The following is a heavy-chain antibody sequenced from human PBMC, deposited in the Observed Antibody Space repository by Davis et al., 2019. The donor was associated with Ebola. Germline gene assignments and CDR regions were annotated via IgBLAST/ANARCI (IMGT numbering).Heavy chain of an antibody. V-gene: IGHV1-18*01. J-gene: IGHJ3*01. D-gene: IGHD6-13*01. CDR2: VSGYTGNT. Sequence: AASVKVSCKTSGYIFSSYGITWVRQAPGQGLEWMGWVSGYTGNTFYAQKFQGRVSMTTDASTTTAYMELSSLRFDDTAVYFCARSDVTGAGLGDGFDVWGQGTMVTVSS. CDR3: ARSDVTGAGLGDGFDV. CDR1: GYIFSSYG.